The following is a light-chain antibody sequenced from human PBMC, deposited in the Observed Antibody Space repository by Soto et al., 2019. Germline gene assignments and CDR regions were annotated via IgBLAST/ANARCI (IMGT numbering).Light chain of an antibody. CDR2: AES. J-gene: IGKJ4*01. V-gene: IGKV1-39*01. CDR1: QSISSY. CDR3: QQSYSTPLT. Sequence: DIQMTQSPSSLSASVGDRVTITCRASQSISSYLNWYQQKPGKAPKLLIYAESSLQSGVPSRFSGSGSGTDFTLTISSLQPEYFATYYCQQSYSTPLTFGGGTKVEIK.